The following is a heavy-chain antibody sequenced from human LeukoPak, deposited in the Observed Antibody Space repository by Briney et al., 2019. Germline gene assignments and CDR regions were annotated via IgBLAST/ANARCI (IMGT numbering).Heavy chain of an antibody. CDR3: ARLQNYYGSGSAAFDY. V-gene: IGHV5-10-1*01. Sequence: GASLQISCKGSGXRFTSYWITWVRQVPGKGLEWMGRIDPGDSSSSYSPSFQGHVTISADMAITTAYLQWSSLKASDTAMYYCARLQNYYGSGSAAFDYWGQGTLVTVSS. CDR2: IDPGDSSS. J-gene: IGHJ4*02. CDR1: GXRFTSYW. D-gene: IGHD3-10*01.